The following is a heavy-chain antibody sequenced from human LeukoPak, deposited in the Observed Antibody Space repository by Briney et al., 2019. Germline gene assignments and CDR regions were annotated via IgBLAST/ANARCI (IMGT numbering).Heavy chain of an antibody. V-gene: IGHV3-74*01. CDR1: GFTFSSYW. D-gene: IGHD3/OR15-3a*01. J-gene: IGHJ3*02. CDR2: INSDGRST. CDR3: ARYGLGAHAFDI. Sequence: VRSLRLSCAASGFTFSSYWMHWVRQAPGKGLVWVSRINSDGRSTSYADSVKGRFTISRDNAKNTLYLQMNSLRAEDTAVYYCARYGLGAHAFDIWGQGTMVTVSS.